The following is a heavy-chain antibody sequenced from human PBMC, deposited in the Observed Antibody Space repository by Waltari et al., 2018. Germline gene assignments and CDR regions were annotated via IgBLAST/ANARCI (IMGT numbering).Heavy chain of an antibody. J-gene: IGHJ4*02. V-gene: IGHV4-34*01. CDR3: ATGDPRLRYYDYVWSDY. Sequence: HVQLQQWGAGLLKHSVTLSLTFACYDGSFSVYYWGWIPQPPGKGVEWVGGIMYSGRTNNNPPTKRRVANTVEKTKNQFFLKLSTVTAAETAVDYCATGDPRLRYYDYVWSDYWGQGTLVTVSS. CDR2: IMYSGRT. D-gene: IGHD3-16*01. CDR1: DGSFSVYY.